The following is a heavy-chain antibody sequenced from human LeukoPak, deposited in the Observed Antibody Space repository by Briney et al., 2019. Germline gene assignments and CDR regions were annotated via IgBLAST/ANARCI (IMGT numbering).Heavy chain of an antibody. J-gene: IGHJ4*02. D-gene: IGHD1-14*01. CDR3: ARGVEPLAANTLAY. Sequence: GGSLRLSCAASGFTVITNDMTWVRQAPGKGLEWVSVLYSDGNTKYADSVQGRFTISRNNSKNTLYLEMNSLSPDDTAVYYCARGVEPLAANTLAYWGQGTLDRVSS. CDR1: GFTVITND. CDR2: LYSDGNT. V-gene: IGHV3-53*01.